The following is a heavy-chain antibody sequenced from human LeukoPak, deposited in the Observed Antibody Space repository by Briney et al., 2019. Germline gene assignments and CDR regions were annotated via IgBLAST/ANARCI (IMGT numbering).Heavy chain of an antibody. CDR1: GGSFSGYY. CDR2: INHSGST. CDR3: ARGRYSYGTSFDP. D-gene: IGHD5-18*01. V-gene: IGHV4-34*01. Sequence: PSETLSLTCAVYGGSFSGYYWSWIRQPPGKGLEWIGEINHSGSTNYNPSLKSRVTISVDTSKNQFSLKLSSVTAADTAVYYCARGRYSYGTSFDPWGQGTLVTVSS. J-gene: IGHJ5*02.